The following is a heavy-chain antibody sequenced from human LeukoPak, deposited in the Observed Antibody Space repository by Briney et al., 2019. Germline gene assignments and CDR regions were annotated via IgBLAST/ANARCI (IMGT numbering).Heavy chain of an antibody. CDR2: FDPEDGET. Sequence: ASVKVSCKVSGYTLTELSMHWVRQAPGKGLEWMGGFDPEDGETIYAQKFQGRVTMTEDTSTDTAYMELSSLRSEDTAVYYCATLGIAVAAFDPWGQGTLVTVSS. CDR3: ATLGIAVAAFDP. V-gene: IGHV1-24*01. J-gene: IGHJ5*02. CDR1: GYTLTELS. D-gene: IGHD6-19*01.